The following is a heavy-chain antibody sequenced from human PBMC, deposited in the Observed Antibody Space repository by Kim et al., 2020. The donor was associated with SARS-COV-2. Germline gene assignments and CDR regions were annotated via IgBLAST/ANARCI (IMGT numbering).Heavy chain of an antibody. CDR3: ARASTSSGYSTDYFDY. Sequence: SRKSRVTISVDTSKNQFSLKLSSVTAADTAVYYCARASTSSGYSTDYFDYWGQGTLVTVSS. V-gene: IGHV4-31*02. D-gene: IGHD6-13*01. J-gene: IGHJ4*02.